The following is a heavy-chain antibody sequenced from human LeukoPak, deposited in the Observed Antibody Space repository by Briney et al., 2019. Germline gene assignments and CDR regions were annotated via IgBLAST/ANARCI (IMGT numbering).Heavy chain of an antibody. CDR1: GFTFSSYW. CDR2: INQDGSEK. CDR3: VRAGGSSWSDY. Sequence: PGGSLRLSCAASGFTFSSYWMSWVRQSPGKGLEWVANINQDGSEKHYVDSVKGRFTISRDNAENSVFVQMNSLRVEDTAVYYCVRAGGSSWSDYWGQGTLVTVSS. J-gene: IGHJ4*02. V-gene: IGHV3-7*01. D-gene: IGHD6-13*01.